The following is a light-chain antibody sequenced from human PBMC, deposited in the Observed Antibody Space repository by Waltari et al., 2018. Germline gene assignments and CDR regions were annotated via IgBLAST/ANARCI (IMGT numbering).Light chain of an antibody. CDR3: CSYAGSYTWV. CDR1: SSDIGSYNL. CDR2: DVF. Sequence: QSALTQPASVSWSPGQPITIPCTGASSDIGSYNLVSWYQQHPGKAPKLMVYDVFYRPSGVSNRFSASKSGNTASLTISGLQAEDEADYYCCSYAGSYTWVFGGGTKLTVL. V-gene: IGLV2-23*02. J-gene: IGLJ3*02.